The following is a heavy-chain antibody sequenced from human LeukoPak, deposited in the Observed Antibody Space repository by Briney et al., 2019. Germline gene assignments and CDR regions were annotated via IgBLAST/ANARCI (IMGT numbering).Heavy chain of an antibody. V-gene: IGHV4-59*01. CDR1: GGSISSYY. J-gene: IGHJ4*02. Sequence: PSETLSLTCTVSGGSISSYYWSWIRQPPGKGLEWIGYIYYSGSTNYNPSLKSRVTISVDTSKNQFSLKLSSVTAADTAVYYCARAEGKTWSIDYWGQGTLVTVSS. CDR3: ARAEGKTWSIDY. D-gene: IGHD1-26*01. CDR2: IYYSGST.